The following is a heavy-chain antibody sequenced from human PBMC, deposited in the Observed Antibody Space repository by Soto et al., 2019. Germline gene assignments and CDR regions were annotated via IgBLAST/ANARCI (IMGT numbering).Heavy chain of an antibody. Sequence: SVKVSCKASGGSFSSYAISWVRQAPGQGLEWMGGIIPIFGTANYAQKFQGRVTITADESTSTAYMELSSLRSEDTAVYYCARAAAGIGSPYYYYGMDVWGQGTTVTVSS. J-gene: IGHJ6*02. V-gene: IGHV1-69*13. CDR1: GGSFSSYA. CDR3: ARAAAGIGSPYYYYGMDV. CDR2: IIPIFGTA. D-gene: IGHD6-13*01.